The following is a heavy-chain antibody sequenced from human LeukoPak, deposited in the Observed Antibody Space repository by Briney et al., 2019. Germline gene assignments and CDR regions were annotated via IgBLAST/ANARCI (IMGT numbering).Heavy chain of an antibody. J-gene: IGHJ3*02. CDR2: IYTSEST. CDR1: GGSISNYY. CDR3: ARGRYCSATRCSGGDAFDI. D-gene: IGHD2-2*01. Sequence: SETLSLTCTVSGGSISNYYWSWIRQPAGTGPEWIGRIYTSESTNSNPSLRSRVSMSLDTSKNQFSLKLSSVTAADTAVYFCARGRYCSATRCSGGDAFDIWGQGTMVTVSP. V-gene: IGHV4-4*07.